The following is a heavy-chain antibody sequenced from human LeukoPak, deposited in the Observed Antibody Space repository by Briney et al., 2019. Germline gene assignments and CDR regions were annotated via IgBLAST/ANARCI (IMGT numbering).Heavy chain of an antibody. Sequence: SETLSLTCTVSGGSISSYYWSWIRQPPGKGLEWIGYIYYSGSTNYNPSLKCRVTISVDTSKNQFSLKLSSVTAADTAVYYCARIAAMGYWYFDLWGRGTLVTVSS. V-gene: IGHV4-59*01. CDR2: IYYSGST. J-gene: IGHJ2*01. CDR3: ARIAAMGYWYFDL. CDR1: GGSISSYY. D-gene: IGHD2-2*01.